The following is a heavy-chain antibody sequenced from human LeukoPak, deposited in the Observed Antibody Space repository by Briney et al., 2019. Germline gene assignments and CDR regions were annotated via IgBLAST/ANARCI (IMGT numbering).Heavy chain of an antibody. V-gene: IGHV7-4-1*02. Sequence: VASVKVSCKASGYTFTSYAMNWVRQAPGQGLEWMGWINTNTGNPTYAQGFTGRFVFSLDTSVSTAYLQINSLKAEDTAVYYCARDVGPPITMIDDYWGQGTLVTVSS. J-gene: IGHJ4*02. CDR2: INTNTGNP. CDR3: ARDVGPPITMIDDY. D-gene: IGHD3-22*01. CDR1: GYTFTSYA.